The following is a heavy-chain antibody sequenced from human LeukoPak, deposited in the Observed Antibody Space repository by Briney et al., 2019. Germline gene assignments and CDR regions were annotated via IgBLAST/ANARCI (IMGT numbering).Heavy chain of an antibody. Sequence: SQTLSLTCAVSGGSISSGGYSWSWIRQPPGKGLEWIGYIYHSGSTYYNPSLKSRVTISVDTSKNQFSLKLSSVTAADTAVYHCARGDDYYDSSGYYLYDYWGQGTPVTVSS. V-gene: IGHV4-30-2*01. J-gene: IGHJ4*02. CDR3: ARGDDYYDSSGYYLYDY. D-gene: IGHD3-22*01. CDR2: IYHSGST. CDR1: GGSISSGGYS.